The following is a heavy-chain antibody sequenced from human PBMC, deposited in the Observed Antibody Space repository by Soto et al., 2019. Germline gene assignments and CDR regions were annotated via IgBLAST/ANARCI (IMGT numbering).Heavy chain of an antibody. CDR1: GGTFSSYA. CDR2: IIPIFGTA. D-gene: IGHD3-3*01. J-gene: IGHJ6*02. Sequence: GASVKVSCKASGGTFSSYAISWVRQAPGQGLEWMGGIIPIFGTANYAQKFQGRVTITADESTSTAYMELSSLRSEDTAVYYCARVGMTYYDFWSGYWGPNYYYYGMDVWGQGTTVTVSS. V-gene: IGHV1-69*13. CDR3: ARVGMTYYDFWSGYWGPNYYYYGMDV.